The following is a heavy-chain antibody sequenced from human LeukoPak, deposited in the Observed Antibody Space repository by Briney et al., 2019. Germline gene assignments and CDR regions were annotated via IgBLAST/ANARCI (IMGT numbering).Heavy chain of an antibody. CDR1: GGSISGYY. J-gene: IGHJ5*02. Sequence: PSETLSLTCTVSGGSISGYYWSWLRQSPGKGLEWIGYIYYTGITAYNPPLGSRVTISVDRSNNQFSLRLTSVTAADTAVYYCSRLHSSRAEEFDPWGQGTLVTVSS. CDR3: SRLHSSRAEEFDP. V-gene: IGHV4-59*01. CDR2: IYYTGIT.